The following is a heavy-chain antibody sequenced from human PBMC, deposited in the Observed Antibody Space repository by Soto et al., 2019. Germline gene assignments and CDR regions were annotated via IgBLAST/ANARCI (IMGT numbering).Heavy chain of an antibody. CDR1: GGSISSYY. V-gene: IGHV4-59*01. D-gene: IGHD3-10*01. CDR2: IYYSGST. J-gene: IGHJ5*02. CDR3: SRGGDDGSGSYYLVPWFDP. Sequence: SETLSLTCTVSGGSISSYYWSWIRQPPGKGLEWIGYIYYSGSTNYNPSLKSRVTISVDTSKNQFSLKLSSVTAADTAVYYCSRGGDDGSGSYYLVPWFDPWGQGTLVTVSS.